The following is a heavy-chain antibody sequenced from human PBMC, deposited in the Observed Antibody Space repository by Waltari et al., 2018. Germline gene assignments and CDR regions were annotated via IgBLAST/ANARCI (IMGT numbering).Heavy chain of an antibody. J-gene: IGHJ4*02. Sequence: EVQVVESGGGLVQPGGSLQLSCATCGFTFSGSTIHWVRQTSGKGLEWIGRIRSKPNNYATRYTASVEGRFTISRDDSENTAYLQMSSLMTEDTAVYYCTGGAVTGTDFWGQGTLVTVSS. CDR2: IRSKPNNYAT. CDR1: GFTFSGST. CDR3: TGGAVTGTDF. D-gene: IGHD6-13*01. V-gene: IGHV3-73*01.